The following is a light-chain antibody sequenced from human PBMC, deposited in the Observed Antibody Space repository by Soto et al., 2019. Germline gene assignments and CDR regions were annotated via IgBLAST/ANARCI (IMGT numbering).Light chain of an antibody. V-gene: IGLV2-11*01. CDR3: GSYAGTYTPL. J-gene: IGLJ2*01. CDR2: DVS. Sequence: QSALTQPRSVSGSPGQSVTISCTGTSSDVGAYNFVSWYQHNPGKAPKLMIFDVSARPSGVPDRFSGSKSANTASLTISGLQADDEADYYCGSYAGTYTPLFGGGTKVTVL. CDR1: SSDVGAYNF.